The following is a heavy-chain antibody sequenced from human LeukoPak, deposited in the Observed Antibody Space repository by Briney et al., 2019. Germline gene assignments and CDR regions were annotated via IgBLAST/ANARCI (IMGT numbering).Heavy chain of an antibody. Sequence: SVKVSCKASEGTFSSYTISWVRQAPGQGLEWMGRIIPILGIANYAQKFQGRVTITADKSTGTAYMELSSLRSEDTAAYYCARDLEAVVVVPAAYTPFDPWGQGTLVTVSS. CDR1: EGTFSSYT. V-gene: IGHV1-69*04. CDR2: IIPILGIA. D-gene: IGHD2-2*01. J-gene: IGHJ5*02. CDR3: ARDLEAVVVVPAAYTPFDP.